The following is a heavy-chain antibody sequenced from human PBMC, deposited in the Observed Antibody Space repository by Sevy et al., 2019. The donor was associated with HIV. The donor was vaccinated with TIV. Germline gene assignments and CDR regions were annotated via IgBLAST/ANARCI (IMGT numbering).Heavy chain of an antibody. CDR3: ARGLEWLLGY. Sequence: SETLSLTCAVYGGSFSGYYWSWIRQPPGKGLEWIGEINHSGSTNYNPSLKSRVTISVDTSKNQFSLKLSSVTAADTAVYYCARGLEWLLGYWGQGTLVTVSS. CDR2: INHSGST. J-gene: IGHJ4*02. CDR1: GGSFSGYY. V-gene: IGHV4-34*01. D-gene: IGHD3-3*01.